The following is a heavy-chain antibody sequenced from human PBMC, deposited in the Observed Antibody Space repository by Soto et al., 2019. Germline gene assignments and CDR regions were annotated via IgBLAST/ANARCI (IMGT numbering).Heavy chain of an antibody. Sequence: VSVKVSSKASGYTFTSYGISWVRLLPGQGLEWMGCISAYNGNTNYAQKLQGRVTMTADTSTSTAYVELRSLRSDDTAVHYCERGESSIADRRGAYYDTSDHGTL. D-gene: IGHD6-6*01. CDR3: ERGESSIADRRGAYYDT. J-gene: IGHJ5*01. CDR2: ISAYNGNT. V-gene: IGHV1-18*01. CDR1: GYTFTSYG.